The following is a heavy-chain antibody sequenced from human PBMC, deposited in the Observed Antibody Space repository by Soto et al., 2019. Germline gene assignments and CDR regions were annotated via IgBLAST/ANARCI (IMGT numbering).Heavy chain of an antibody. D-gene: IGHD6-25*01. CDR2: IYWDDDK. CDR1: GFSLSTNGVG. V-gene: IGHV2-5*02. CDR3: AHRRPYSGGWNEGWFDP. J-gene: IGHJ5*02. Sequence: QITLKESGPTLVKPTQTLTLTCTFSGFSLSTNGVGVGWIRQPPGKALEWLGFIYWDDDKRYSPSLNSRLTIPKDTSKTQVVLTMTNMDPVDTATYYCAHRRPYSGGWNEGWFDPWGQGTLVTVSS.